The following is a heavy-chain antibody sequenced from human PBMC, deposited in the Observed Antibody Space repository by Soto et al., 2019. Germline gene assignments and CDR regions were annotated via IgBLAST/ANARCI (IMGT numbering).Heavy chain of an antibody. D-gene: IGHD3-10*01. CDR3: ARGRARGITYYYGMDV. CDR1: GGSISSGGYY. V-gene: IGHV4-31*03. J-gene: IGHJ6*02. CDR2: IYDSGST. Sequence: SETRSLACTVAGGSISSGGYYWSRIRQHPGKGLEWIGYIYDSGSTYYNPSLKSRVTISVDTSKNQYSLKLSSVTAADTAVYYCARGRARGITYYYGMDVLGQGTTVTVSS.